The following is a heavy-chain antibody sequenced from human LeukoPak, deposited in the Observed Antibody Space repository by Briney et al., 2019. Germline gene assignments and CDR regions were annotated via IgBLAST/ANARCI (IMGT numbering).Heavy chain of an antibody. V-gene: IGHV3-23*01. D-gene: IGHD6-6*01. CDR1: GFTFSSYA. J-gene: IGHJ4*02. Sequence: GSLRLSCAASGFTFSSYAMSWVRQAPGKGLEWVSAISGSGGSTYYADSVKGRFTISRDNSKNTLYLQMNSLRAEDTAAYYCAKDDDIEQLVGYFDYWGQGTLVTVSS. CDR3: AKDDDIEQLVGYFDY. CDR2: ISGSGGST.